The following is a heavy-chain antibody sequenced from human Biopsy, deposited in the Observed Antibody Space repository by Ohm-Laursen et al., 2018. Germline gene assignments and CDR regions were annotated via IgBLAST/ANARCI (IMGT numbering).Heavy chain of an antibody. CDR2: IYYDGIT. Sequence: TLSLTCTVSGYSVTNDYYWGWIRQPPGKGLEWIGNIYYDGITYYNPSLKSRVAMSVDTSKNQFSLRLPSVTAADTAVYYCARVAGGYAYYYGMDVWGQGTTVTVSS. CDR1: GYSVTNDYY. D-gene: IGHD5-12*01. J-gene: IGHJ6*02. CDR3: ARVAGGYAYYYGMDV. V-gene: IGHV4-38-2*02.